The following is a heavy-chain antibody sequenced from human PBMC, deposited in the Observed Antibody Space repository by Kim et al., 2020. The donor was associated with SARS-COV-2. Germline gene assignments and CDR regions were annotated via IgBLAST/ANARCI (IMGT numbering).Heavy chain of an antibody. D-gene: IGHD3-10*01. CDR2: IDWDDDK. J-gene: IGHJ6*02. Sequence: SGPTLVNPTKTLTLTCTFSGFSLSSRGMCVSWIRQPPGKALEWLALIDWDDDKYYSTSLKTRLSISKDTSKNQVVLTMTNMDPVDTATYYCARITYYYGSGIYYGMDVWGQGTTVTVSS. CDR1: GFSLSSRGMC. CDR3: ARITYYYGSGIYYGMDV. V-gene: IGHV2-70*01.